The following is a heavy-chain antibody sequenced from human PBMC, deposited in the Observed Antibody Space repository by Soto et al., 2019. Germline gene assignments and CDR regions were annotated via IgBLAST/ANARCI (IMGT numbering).Heavy chain of an antibody. Sequence: GASVKVSCKASGGTFSSYAISWVRQAPGQGLEWMGGIIPIFGTANYAQKFQGRVTITADESTSTAYMELSSLRSEDTAVYYCARECITMLRGALDYYYYGMDVWGQGSTVTVSS. J-gene: IGHJ6*02. CDR1: GGTFSSYA. V-gene: IGHV1-69*13. D-gene: IGHD3-10*01. CDR2: IIPIFGTA. CDR3: ARECITMLRGALDYYYYGMDV.